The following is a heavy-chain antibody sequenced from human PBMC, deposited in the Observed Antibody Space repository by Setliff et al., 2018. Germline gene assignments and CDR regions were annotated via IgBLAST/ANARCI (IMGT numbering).Heavy chain of an antibody. CDR1: GYTFTSYG. CDR2: ISGYNGNT. D-gene: IGHD1-26*01. J-gene: IGHJ4*02. V-gene: IGHV1-18*01. CDR3: ARDPLYSGSYGPEFYFDY. Sequence: GASVKVSCKASGYTFTSYGISWVRQAPGQGLEWMGWISGYNGNTNYAQNFQGRVTMTTDTSTSTAYMELRSLRSDDTAVYYCARDPLYSGSYGPEFYFDYWGQGTLGTVSS.